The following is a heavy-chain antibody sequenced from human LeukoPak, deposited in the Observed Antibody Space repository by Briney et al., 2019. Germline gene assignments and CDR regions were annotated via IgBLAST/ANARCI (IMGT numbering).Heavy chain of an antibody. CDR2: INWNSGSI. CDR1: GFTFSSYG. Sequence: GGTLRLSCAASGFTFSSYGMSWVRQAPGKGLEWVSGINWNSGSIGYADSVKGRFTISRDNAKNSLYLQMNSLRAEDTAVYYCAKVLLGGGYCSGGSCYVYFDYWGQGTLVTVSS. D-gene: IGHD2-15*01. CDR3: AKVLLGGGYCSGGSCYVYFDY. V-gene: IGHV3-20*04. J-gene: IGHJ4*02.